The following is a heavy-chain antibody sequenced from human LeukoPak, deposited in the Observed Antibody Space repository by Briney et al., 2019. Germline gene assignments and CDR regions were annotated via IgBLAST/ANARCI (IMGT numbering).Heavy chain of an antibody. CDR2: IDHSGST. J-gene: IGHJ6*03. Sequence: SETLSLTCAVYGGSFSGYYWGWIRQPPGKGLEWIGEIDHSGSTNYNPSLKSRVTISVDTSKNQFSLKLSSVTAADTAVYYCATMVRGTYYYYYMDVWGKGTTVTVSS. D-gene: IGHD3-10*01. V-gene: IGHV4-34*01. CDR3: ATMVRGTYYYYYMDV. CDR1: GGSFSGYY.